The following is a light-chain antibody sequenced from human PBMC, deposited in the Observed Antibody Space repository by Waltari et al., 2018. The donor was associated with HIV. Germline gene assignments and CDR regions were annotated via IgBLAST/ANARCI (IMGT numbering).Light chain of an antibody. CDR2: WAS. V-gene: IGKV4-1*01. CDR1: HRNLLYDSNNKNY. J-gene: IGKJ4*01. Sequence: VVIHSPPSLAVSPVGRATIICNSTHRNLLYDSNNKNYLGWYQQKPGQPPRLLIYWASTRESGVPDRFSGSGSGTDFTLTISSLQAEDVAVYYCQQYYSSPLTFGGGTKVEIK. CDR3: QQYYSSPLT.